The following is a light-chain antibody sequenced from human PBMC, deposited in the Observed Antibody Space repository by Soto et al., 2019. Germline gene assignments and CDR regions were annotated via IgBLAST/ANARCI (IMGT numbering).Light chain of an antibody. CDR2: EVS. V-gene: IGLV2-14*01. J-gene: IGLJ1*01. Sequence: QSALTQPASVSGSPGQSITLSCTGTSSDVGGYNYVSWYQQHPGKAPKLMIYEVSNRPSGVSNRFSGSKSGNTASLTISGLQAEDVADYYCSSYTSSSLYVFGTGTKLTVL. CDR3: SSYTSSSLYV. CDR1: SSDVGGYNY.